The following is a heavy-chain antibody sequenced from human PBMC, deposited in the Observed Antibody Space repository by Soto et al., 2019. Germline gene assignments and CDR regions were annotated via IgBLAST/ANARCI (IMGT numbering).Heavy chain of an antibody. CDR2: INPNSGAT. Sequence: QVQLAQSGAEVKKPGASVGVSCKTSGYTFTGSYIHWVRQAPGQGLEWMGWINPNSGATNYAEEFQGRVTMTRDTSVSTPYMELSGLTSDDTAVYYCARHVRVDCSATNCYNYYGMDVWGQGTTVTVSS. CDR3: ARHVRVDCSATNCYNYYGMDV. CDR1: GYTFTGSY. J-gene: IGHJ6*02. D-gene: IGHD2-2*02. V-gene: IGHV1-2*02.